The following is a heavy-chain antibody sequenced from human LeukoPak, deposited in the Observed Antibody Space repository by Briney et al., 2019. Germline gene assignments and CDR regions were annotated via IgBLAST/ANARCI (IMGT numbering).Heavy chain of an antibody. D-gene: IGHD1-26*01. J-gene: IGHJ4*02. V-gene: IGHV3-21*01. CDR1: GFTFSSYS. Sequence: GGSLRLSCAASGFTFSSYSMNWVRQAPGKGLEWVLSISSSSSYIYYADSVKGRFTISRDNAKNSLYLQMNSLRAEDTAVYYCARDTPLGAMTTFDYWGQGTLVTVSS. CDR3: ARDTPLGAMTTFDY. CDR2: ISSSSSYI.